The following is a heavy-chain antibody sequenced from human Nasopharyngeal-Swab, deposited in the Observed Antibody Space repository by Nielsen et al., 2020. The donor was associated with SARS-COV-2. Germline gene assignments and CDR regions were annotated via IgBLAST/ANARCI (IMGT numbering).Heavy chain of an antibody. CDR1: GGSISSSNW. J-gene: IGHJ3*02. Sequence: GSLRLSCAVSGGSISSSNWWSWVRQPPGKGLEWIGEIYHSGSTNYSPSLKSRVTISVDKSKNQFSLKLSSVTAADTAVYYCARDRVEDSSGYYQDDAFDIWGQGTMVTVSS. CDR3: ARDRVEDSSGYYQDDAFDI. CDR2: IYHSGST. V-gene: IGHV4-4*02. D-gene: IGHD3-22*01.